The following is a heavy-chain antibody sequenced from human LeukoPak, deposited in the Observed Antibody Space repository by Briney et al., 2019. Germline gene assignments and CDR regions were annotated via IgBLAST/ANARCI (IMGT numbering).Heavy chain of an antibody. CDR1: GGSIGGYY. CDR2: IYYSGGT. V-gene: IGHV4-59*08. CDR3: ARLRNRYDTSGYSPFDY. D-gene: IGHD3-22*01. Sequence: AETLSLTCTVSGGSIGGYYWSWVRQPPGKGLGWIGYIYYSGGTNYNPSLKSRVPISVNTSKNQFSLKLSSVAAADTAVYYCARLRNRYDTSGYSPFDYWGQGTLVTVSS. J-gene: IGHJ4*02.